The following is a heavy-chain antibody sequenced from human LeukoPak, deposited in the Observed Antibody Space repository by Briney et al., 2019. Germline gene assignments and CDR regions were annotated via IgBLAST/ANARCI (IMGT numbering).Heavy chain of an antibody. V-gene: IGHV1-69*06. CDR2: IIPIFGTA. Sequence: ASVKVSCKASGGTFSSYAISWVRQAPGQGLEWMGGIIPIFGTANYAQKFQGRVTITADKSTSTAYMELSSLRSEDTAVYYCARDRPTVTSTSWFDPWGQGTLVTVSS. J-gene: IGHJ5*02. D-gene: IGHD4-11*01. CDR1: GGTFSSYA. CDR3: ARDRPTVTSTSWFDP.